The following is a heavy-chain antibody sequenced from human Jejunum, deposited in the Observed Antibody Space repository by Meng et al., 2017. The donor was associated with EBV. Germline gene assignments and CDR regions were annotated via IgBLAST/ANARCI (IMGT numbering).Heavy chain of an antibody. CDR2: IYNSGST. J-gene: IGHJ4*02. Sequence: GQRQEPGPGLVKPSETLSLPCTVSGGSVSSGTYYWTWIRQPPGKGLEWIGYIYNSGSTNYNPSLKSRVTISLDTSKNQFSLKLSSVTAADTAMYYCARNWNFWGQGTLVTVSS. V-gene: IGHV4-61*01. CDR3: ARNWNF. D-gene: IGHD1-1*01. CDR1: GGSVSSGTYY.